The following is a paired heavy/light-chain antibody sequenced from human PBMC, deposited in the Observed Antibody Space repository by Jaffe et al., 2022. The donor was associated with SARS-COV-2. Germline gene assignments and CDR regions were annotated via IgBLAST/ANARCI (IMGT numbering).Light chain of an antibody. J-gene: IGKJ2*01. CDR2: GAS. V-gene: IGKV1-39*01. Sequence: DIQMIQSPSSLSASVGESVTFSCQADRNIKNSLNWYRQKPGEAPKLLIYGASRLQSGVPSRFSGSGSGTDFTLTITSLQSEDFATYYCQQSYMAPLTFGQGTKLDI. CDR1: RNIKNS. CDR3: QQSYMAPLT.
Heavy chain of an antibody. D-gene: IGHD3-3*02. CDR2: ISSEKSYI. V-gene: IGHV3-21*01. CDR3: VRDRRLNFDEHWTHDAFDE. Sequence: EVQLMESGGGLVEPGGSRRLSCTVSGFPFIGYTMNWVRQTPGKGPEWVSSISSEKSYIYYTDSVKGRFTISRDNAGKTLFLQMNNLKEEDTATYYCVRDRRLNFDEHWTHDAFDEWGQGTVVVVSS. CDR1: GFPFIGYT. J-gene: IGHJ3*01.